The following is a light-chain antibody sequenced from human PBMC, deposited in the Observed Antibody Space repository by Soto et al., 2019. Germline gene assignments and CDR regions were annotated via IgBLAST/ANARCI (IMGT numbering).Light chain of an antibody. Sequence: DIQMNHSPSTLSASVGDRVTITSRASQSIGSWLAWYQQKPGKAPRLLIYAASSLQSGVPSRFSGGGSGTDFTLTISSLQPEDFATYYCQQSYNIPRTFGQGTRLEI. CDR2: AAS. CDR1: QSIGSW. CDR3: QQSYNIPRT. V-gene: IGKV1-39*01. J-gene: IGKJ5*01.